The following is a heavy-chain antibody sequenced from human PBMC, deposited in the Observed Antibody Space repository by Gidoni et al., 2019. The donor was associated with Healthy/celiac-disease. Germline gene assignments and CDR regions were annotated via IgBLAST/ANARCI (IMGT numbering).Heavy chain of an antibody. CDR2: IDWDDDK. CDR3: ARMGLWYYYYGMDV. Sequence: QVTLRESGPALVKPTQTLTLTCTFSGFSLSTSGMCVSWIRQPPGKALEWLALIDWDDDKYYSTSLKTRLTISKDTSKNQVVLTMTNMDPVDTATYYCARMGLWYYYYGMDVWGQGTTVTVSS. J-gene: IGHJ6*02. V-gene: IGHV2-70*01. D-gene: IGHD3-10*01. CDR1: GFSLSTSGMC.